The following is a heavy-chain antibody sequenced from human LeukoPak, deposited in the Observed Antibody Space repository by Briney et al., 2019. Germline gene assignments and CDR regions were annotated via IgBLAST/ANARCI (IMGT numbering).Heavy chain of an antibody. V-gene: IGHV3-30*18. Sequence: GGSLRLSCAASGFRFSSYGMHWVRQAPGKGLEWVAVISYDGSNKYYADSVKGRFTISRDNSKNTVYLQMNSLRAEDTAVYYCAKTYCSNNCYSYFQHWGQGTLVTVSS. CDR3: AKTYCSNNCYSYFQH. CDR2: ISYDGSNK. J-gene: IGHJ1*01. CDR1: GFRFSSYG. D-gene: IGHD2-21*02.